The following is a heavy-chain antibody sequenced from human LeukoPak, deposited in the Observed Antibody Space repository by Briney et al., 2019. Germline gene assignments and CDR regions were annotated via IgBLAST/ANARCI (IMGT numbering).Heavy chain of an antibody. J-gene: IGHJ6*03. CDR1: GYTFTSYG. Sequence: ASVKVSCKASGYTFTSYGISWVRQAPGQGLEWMGWISAYNGNTNYAQKLQGRVTMTTDTSTSTAYMELRSLRSDDTAVYYCARALSGRKPRYYYYYMDVWGKGTTVTISS. V-gene: IGHV1-18*01. CDR2: ISAYNGNT. D-gene: IGHD2-15*01. CDR3: ARALSGRKPRYYYYYMDV.